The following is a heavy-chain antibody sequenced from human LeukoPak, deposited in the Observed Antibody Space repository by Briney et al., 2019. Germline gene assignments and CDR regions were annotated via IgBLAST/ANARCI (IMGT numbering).Heavy chain of an antibody. V-gene: IGHV6-1*01. CDR1: GDSVSSKSAT. CDR3: AREGWFGEPPSHWFDP. CDR2: TYYTSKWY. Sequence: SQTLSLTCAISGDSVSSKSATWNWIRQSPSRGLEWLGRTYYTSKWYSRITINPDTSKNQFSLQLNSVTPEDTAVYYCAREGWFGEPPSHWFDPWGQGTLVTVSS. J-gene: IGHJ5*02. D-gene: IGHD3-10*01.